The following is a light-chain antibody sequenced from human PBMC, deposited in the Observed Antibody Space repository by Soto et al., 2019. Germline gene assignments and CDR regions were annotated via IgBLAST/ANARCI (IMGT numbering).Light chain of an antibody. CDR1: SSNIGAGYD. J-gene: IGLJ1*01. CDR3: QAYDSSLSAFYV. CDR2: GNS. V-gene: IGLV1-40*01. Sequence: QSVLTQPPSVSGAPGQRVTISCTGSSSNIGAGYDVHWYQQLPGTAPKLLIYGNSHRPSGVPDRFSGSKSGTSASLAITGLQAEDDADYYCQAYDSSLSAFYVFGTGTKVTVL.